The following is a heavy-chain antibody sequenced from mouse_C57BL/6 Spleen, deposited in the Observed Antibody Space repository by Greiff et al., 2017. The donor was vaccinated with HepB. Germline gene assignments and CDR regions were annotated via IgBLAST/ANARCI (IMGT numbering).Heavy chain of an antibody. J-gene: IGHJ2*01. D-gene: IGHD3-3*01. CDR2: INPYNGGT. CDR3: ARERDHFDY. CDR1: GYTFTDYY. V-gene: IGHV1-19*01. Sequence: EVQLQQSGPVLVKPGASVKMSCKASGYTFTDYYMNWVKQSHGKSLEWIGVINPYNGGTSYNQKFKGKATLTVDKSSSTAYMELNSLTSEDSAVYYCARERDHFDYWGQGTTLTVSS.